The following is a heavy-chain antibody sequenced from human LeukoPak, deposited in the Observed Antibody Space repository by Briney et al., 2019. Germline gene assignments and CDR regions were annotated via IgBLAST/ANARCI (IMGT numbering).Heavy chain of an antibody. D-gene: IGHD5-12*01. Sequence: SETLSRICSVAAGSIVSYHGNWSRQPSGEGPEWFGIVSNNGGTKHNPSLKSRVAISVDTSKDQFALKLTPVTAADTAVHCCVASYGGYVLDYWGQGALVIVSS. J-gene: IGHJ4*02. CDR1: AGSIVSYH. CDR2: VSNNGGT. V-gene: IGHV4-59*01. CDR3: VASYGGYVLDY.